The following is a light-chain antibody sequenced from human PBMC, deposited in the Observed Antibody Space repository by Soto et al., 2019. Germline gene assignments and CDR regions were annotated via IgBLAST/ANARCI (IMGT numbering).Light chain of an antibody. CDR2: GAS. CDR1: QSVSSSY. CDR3: QQYGSSPPLT. V-gene: IGKV3-20*01. Sequence: EIVLTQSPGTLSLSPGERATLSCRASQSVSSSYVAWYQQKPGQAPRLLIYGASSRATGIPDRFSGSGSGTDLTLTISRLEPEDFALYYCQQYGSSPPLTFGGGTKVEIK. J-gene: IGKJ4*01.